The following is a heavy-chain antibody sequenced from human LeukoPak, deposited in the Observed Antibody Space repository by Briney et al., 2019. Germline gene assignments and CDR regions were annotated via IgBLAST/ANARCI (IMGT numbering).Heavy chain of an antibody. CDR3: ARDPAVAGTDSYYYYCMDV. Sequence: SETLSLTCTVSGGSISSYYWSWIRQPAGKGLEWIGRIYTSGSTNYNPSLKSRVTMSVDTSKNQFSLKLSSVTAADTAVYYCARDPAVAGTDSYYYYCMDVWGQGTTVTVSS. J-gene: IGHJ6*02. D-gene: IGHD6-19*01. CDR2: IYTSGST. V-gene: IGHV4-4*07. CDR1: GGSISSYY.